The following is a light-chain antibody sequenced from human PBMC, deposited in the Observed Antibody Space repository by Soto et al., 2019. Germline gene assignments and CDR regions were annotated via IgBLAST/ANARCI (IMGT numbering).Light chain of an antibody. Sequence: DIVLTQSPDSLAVSLGERATINCKSSQSVFDSLHNKNQLGWYQQRPGQPPKLLISWASTRESGVPDRFSGRGSGTDFTLTISSLQAEDVAVYYCHQYYRPPFTFGPGSKVDIK. V-gene: IGKV4-1*01. CDR2: WAS. CDR1: QSVFDSLHNKNQ. J-gene: IGKJ3*01. CDR3: HQYYRPPFT.